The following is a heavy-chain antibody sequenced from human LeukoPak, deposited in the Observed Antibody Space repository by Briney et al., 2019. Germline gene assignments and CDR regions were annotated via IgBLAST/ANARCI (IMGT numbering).Heavy chain of an antibody. D-gene: IGHD4-17*01. Sequence: SETLSLTCTVSGDSITSTSYYWGWIRQPPGKGLEWIGSIYYSGSTYYNPSLKSRVTISVDTSKNQFSLKLSSVTAADTAVYYCARLDYGDYERIDAFDIWGQGTMVTVSS. CDR1: GDSITSTSYY. V-gene: IGHV4-39*01. J-gene: IGHJ3*02. CDR2: IYYSGST. CDR3: ARLDYGDYERIDAFDI.